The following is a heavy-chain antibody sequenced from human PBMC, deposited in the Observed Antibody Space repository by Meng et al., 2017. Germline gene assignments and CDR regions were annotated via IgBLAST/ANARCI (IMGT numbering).Heavy chain of an antibody. CDR3: ARERPDYYDSSGYYIDGVGFDY. D-gene: IGHD3-22*01. J-gene: IGHJ4*02. CDR1: GYTFTSYY. V-gene: IGHV1-46*01. Sequence: ASVKVSCKASGYTFTSYYMHWVRQAPGQGLEWMGIINPSGGSTSYAQKFQGRVTMTRDTSTSTVYMELSSLRSEDTAVYYCARERPDYYDSSGYYIDGVGFDYWGQGTLVTVSS. CDR2: INPSGGST.